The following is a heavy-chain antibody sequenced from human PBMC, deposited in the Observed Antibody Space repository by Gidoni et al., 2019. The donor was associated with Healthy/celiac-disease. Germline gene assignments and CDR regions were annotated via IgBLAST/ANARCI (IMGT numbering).Heavy chain of an antibody. D-gene: IGHD5-18*01. V-gene: IGHV3-30-3*01. CDR1: GFTFSSHA. Sequence: QVQLVESGGGVVQPGRALRLSCAASGFTFSSHAMHWVRQAPGKGLEWVAVISYDGSNKYYADSVKGRFTISRDNSKNTLYLQMNSLRAEDTAVYYCARQGSGYSYELDYWGQGTLVTVSS. J-gene: IGHJ4*02. CDR3: ARQGSGYSYELDY. CDR2: ISYDGSNK.